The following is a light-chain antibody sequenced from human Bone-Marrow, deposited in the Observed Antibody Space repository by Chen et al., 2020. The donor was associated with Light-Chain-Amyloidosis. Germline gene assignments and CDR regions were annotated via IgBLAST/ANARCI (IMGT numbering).Light chain of an antibody. J-gene: IGLJ2*01. CDR3: QVWDSSSDHSVV. V-gene: IGLV3-21*03. CDR2: DDP. CDR1: NIGSKT. Sequence: SYVLTQPPSLSVAPGKTASFTCGGNNIGSKTLHWYQQKPDQAPVLVVYDDPHRPSGIPERFSGSNAGNTATLTISGVEAGDEADYYCQVWDSSSDHSVVFGGGTKLTVL.